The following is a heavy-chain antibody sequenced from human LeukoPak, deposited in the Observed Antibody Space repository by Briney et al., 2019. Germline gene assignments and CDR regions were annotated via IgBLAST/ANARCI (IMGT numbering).Heavy chain of an antibody. Sequence: GASVKVSCKASGYTFTGYYMHWVRQAPGQGLEWMGWINPNSGGTNYAQKFQGRVTMTRDTSISTAYMELSRLRSDDTAVYYCARETSGYGDLGEFDYWGQGTLVTVSS. CDR2: INPNSGGT. V-gene: IGHV1-2*02. D-gene: IGHD6-25*01. J-gene: IGHJ4*02. CDR1: GYTFTGYY. CDR3: ARETSGYGDLGEFDY.